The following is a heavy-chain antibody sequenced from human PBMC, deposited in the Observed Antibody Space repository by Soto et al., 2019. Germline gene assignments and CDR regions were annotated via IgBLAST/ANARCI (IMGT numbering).Heavy chain of an antibody. V-gene: IGHV4-59*12. D-gene: IGHD4-17*01. CDR2: IYNSGST. Sequence: SETLSLTCNVSGGSIGNYFWTWIRQPPGKGLEWIGYIYNSGSTNFNPSLKSRVTMSVDTSKSQISMKLSSMTAADTAMYYCARRDGDYLGVGYFDFWGQGSMVTVSS. CDR3: ARRDGDYLGVGYFDF. CDR1: GGSIGNYF. J-gene: IGHJ4*02.